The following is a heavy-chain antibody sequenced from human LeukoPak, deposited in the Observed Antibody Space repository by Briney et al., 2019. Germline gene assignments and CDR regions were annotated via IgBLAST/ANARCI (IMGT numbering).Heavy chain of an antibody. CDR3: GKSYLSTTPFDY. CDR2: INWNGGST. V-gene: IGHV3-20*04. Sequence: GGSLRLTCAASGFTFDDYGMSWVRQAPGKGLEWVSGINWNGGSTGYADSVKGRFTISRDNAKNSLYLQMNSLRAEDTALYYWGKSYLSTTPFDYGAREPLSPVS. J-gene: IGHJ4*02. D-gene: IGHD1-14*01. CDR1: GFTFDDYG.